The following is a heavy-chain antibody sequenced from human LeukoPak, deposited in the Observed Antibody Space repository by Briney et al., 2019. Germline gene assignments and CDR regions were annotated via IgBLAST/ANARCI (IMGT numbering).Heavy chain of an antibody. CDR1: GFTFSNYW. CDR3: ASASYIHLWSQSFDY. D-gene: IGHD5-18*01. J-gene: IGHJ4*02. CDR2: IKQDGSDT. V-gene: IGHV3-7*05. Sequence: GGSLRLSCGVSGFTFSNYWMSWVRQAPGKGLEWVANIKQDGSDTYYLDSVEGRFTISRDNARNSLYLQMNSLRAEDTAVYYCASASYIHLWSQSFDYWGQGTLVTVSS.